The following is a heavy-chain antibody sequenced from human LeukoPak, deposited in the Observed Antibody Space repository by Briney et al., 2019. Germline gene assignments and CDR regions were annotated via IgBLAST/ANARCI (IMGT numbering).Heavy chain of an antibody. Sequence: ASVKVSCKASGYTFTSYDINWLRQATGQGLEWMGWMNPNSGNTGYAQKFQGRVTITRNTSISTAYMELSSLRSEDTAVYYCARAPRITMVRGVIYWFDPWGQGTLVTVSS. CDR1: GYTFTSYD. CDR3: ARAPRITMVRGVIYWFDP. CDR2: MNPNSGNT. J-gene: IGHJ5*02. V-gene: IGHV1-8*03. D-gene: IGHD3-10*01.